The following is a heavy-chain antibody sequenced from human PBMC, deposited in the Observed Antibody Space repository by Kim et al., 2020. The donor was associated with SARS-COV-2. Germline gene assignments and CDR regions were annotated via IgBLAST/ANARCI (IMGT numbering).Heavy chain of an antibody. J-gene: IGHJ4*02. CDR3: ARARYFAY. CDR2: ISGSGSV. CDR1: GFTFSSSS. V-gene: IGHV3-48*02. Sequence: GGSLRLSCAASGFTFSSSSMNRVRQAPGKGLEWSSYISGSGSVYYADSVKGRFTISRDNAQNSLYLQMNNLRDEDTAVYYCARARYFAYWCQGTLVNVSS.